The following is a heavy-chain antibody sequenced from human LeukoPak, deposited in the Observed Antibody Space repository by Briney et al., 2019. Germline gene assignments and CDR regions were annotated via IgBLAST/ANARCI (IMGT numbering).Heavy chain of an antibody. CDR3: ARVGSPTLYGYYYMDV. CDR2: ISSSSSTI. D-gene: IGHD2/OR15-2a*01. CDR1: GFTFSSYS. V-gene: IGHV3-48*04. Sequence: GGSLRLSCVASGFTFSSYSMNWVRQAPGKGLEWVSYISSSSSTIYYADSVKGRFTISRDNAKNSLYLQMNSLRAEDTAVYYCARVGSPTLYGYYYMDVWGKGTTVTVSS. J-gene: IGHJ6*03.